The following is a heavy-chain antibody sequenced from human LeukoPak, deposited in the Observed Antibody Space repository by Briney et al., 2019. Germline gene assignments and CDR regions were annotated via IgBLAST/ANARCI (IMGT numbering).Heavy chain of an antibody. CDR3: ARDLPALVPVY. J-gene: IGHJ4*02. CDR1: GGSISSGDYY. D-gene: IGHD5-18*01. CDR2: IYYSGST. V-gene: IGHV4-30-4*01. Sequence: PSQTLSLTCTVSGGSISSGDYYWSWIRHPPGKGLEWIGYIYYSGSTYYNPTLKSRVTISVDTSNNQFSLKLSSVTAADTAVYYCARDLPALVPVYWGQGTLVTVSS.